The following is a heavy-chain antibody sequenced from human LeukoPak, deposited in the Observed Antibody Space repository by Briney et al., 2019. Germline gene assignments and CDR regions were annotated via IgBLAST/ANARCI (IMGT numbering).Heavy chain of an antibody. J-gene: IGHJ4*02. Sequence: SETLSLTCTVSGGSISSSSYYWGWIRQPPGKGLEWIGSIYYSGSTYYNPSLKSRVTISVDTSKNQFSLKLSSVTAADTAVYYCARVGGSSGSNFDYWGQGTLVTVSS. V-gene: IGHV4-39*07. CDR1: GGSISSSSYY. D-gene: IGHD3-22*01. CDR2: IYYSGST. CDR3: ARVGGSSGSNFDY.